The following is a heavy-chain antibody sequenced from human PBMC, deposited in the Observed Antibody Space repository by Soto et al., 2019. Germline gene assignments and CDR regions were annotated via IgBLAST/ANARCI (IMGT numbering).Heavy chain of an antibody. J-gene: IGHJ4*02. CDR1: GFTFDDYA. Sequence: EVQLVESGGGLVQPGRSLRLSCAASGFTFDDYAMHWVRQAPGKGLEWVSGISWNSGSIGYADSVKGRFTISRDNAKNSLYLQMNSLRAEDTALYYCAKGRNYYDSSGPFFDYWGQGTLVTVSS. D-gene: IGHD3-22*01. CDR2: ISWNSGSI. V-gene: IGHV3-9*01. CDR3: AKGRNYYDSSGPFFDY.